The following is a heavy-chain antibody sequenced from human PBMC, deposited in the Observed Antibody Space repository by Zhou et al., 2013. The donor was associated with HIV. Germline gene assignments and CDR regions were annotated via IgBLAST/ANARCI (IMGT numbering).Heavy chain of an antibody. V-gene: IGHV1-69*05. Sequence: QVQLVQSGAEVKKPGSSVKVSCKASGGTFSSYAISWVRQAPGQGLEWMGGIIPIFGTANYAQKFQGRVTITTDESTSTAYMELSSLRSEDTAVYYCARERGGGVGYCSSTSCYGYFQHWGQGTRGPPSPQ. CDR3: ARERGGGVGYCSSTSCYGYFQH. CDR1: GGTFSSYA. D-gene: IGHD2-2*01. CDR2: IIPIFGTA. J-gene: IGHJ1*01.